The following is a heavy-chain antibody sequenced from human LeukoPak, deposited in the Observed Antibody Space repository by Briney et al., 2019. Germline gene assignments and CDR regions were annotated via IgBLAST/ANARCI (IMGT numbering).Heavy chain of an antibody. CDR2: INPNSGDT. D-gene: IGHD2-8*02. J-gene: IGHJ4*02. V-gene: IGHV1-2*02. CDR1: GYTFIGYF. CDR3: SRAADVVLVPPSDD. Sequence: GASVKVSCRASGYTFIGYFMHWVRQAPGQGREWMGWINPNSGDTNYAQKFKGRVTMTRDTSISAAYMELSSLRFDDTAVYYCSRAADVVLVPPSDDWGQGTLVTVSS.